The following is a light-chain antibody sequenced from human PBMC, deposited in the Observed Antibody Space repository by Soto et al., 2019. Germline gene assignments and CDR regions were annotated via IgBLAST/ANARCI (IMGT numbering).Light chain of an antibody. CDR3: QHYNRYSEA. CDR1: QTISSW. V-gene: IGKV1-5*03. Sequence: DIQMTQSPSTLSGSVGERVTIACRASQTISSWLAWYQQKPGKAPKLLIYKASTLKSGVPSRFSGSGSGTEFTLTISRLQPDDFATYSCQHYNRYSEAFGQGTKVDIK. J-gene: IGKJ1*01. CDR2: KAS.